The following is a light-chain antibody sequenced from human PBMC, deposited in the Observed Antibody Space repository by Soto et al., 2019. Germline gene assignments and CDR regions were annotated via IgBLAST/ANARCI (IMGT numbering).Light chain of an antibody. CDR1: QGVSSN. J-gene: IGKJ1*01. V-gene: IGKV3-15*01. CDR3: HQYNNWPPWT. Sequence: EIVMTQSPSTLSVSPGERATLSCRASQGVSSNLAWYQQKPGQAPRLLIYGASTRSTGIPARFSGSGSGTEFTLTIISMQSEDFSVYYCHQYNNWPPWTFGQGTKVEIK. CDR2: GAS.